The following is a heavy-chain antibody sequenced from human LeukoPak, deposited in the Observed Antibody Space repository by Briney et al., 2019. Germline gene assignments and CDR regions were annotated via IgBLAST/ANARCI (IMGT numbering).Heavy chain of an antibody. J-gene: IGHJ4*02. CDR1: GFTFSSYA. Sequence: GGSLRLSCAASGFTFSSYAMSWVRQAPGKGLEWVGFIRSKAYGGTTEYAASVKGRFTISRDDSKSIAYLQMNSLKTEDTAVYYCTRVGGWELLREGNYFDYWGQGTLVTVSS. V-gene: IGHV3-49*04. D-gene: IGHD1-26*01. CDR3: TRVGGWELLREGNYFDY. CDR2: IRSKAYGGTT.